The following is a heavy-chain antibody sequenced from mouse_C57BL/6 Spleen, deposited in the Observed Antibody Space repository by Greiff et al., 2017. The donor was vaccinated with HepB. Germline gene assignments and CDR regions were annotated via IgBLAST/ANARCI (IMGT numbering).Heavy chain of an antibody. J-gene: IGHJ2*01. V-gene: IGHV1-82*01. CDR3: GSDFDY. Sequence: QVQLQQSGPELVKPGASVKISCKASGYAFSSSWMNWVKQRPGKGLEWIGRSYPGDGDTNYNGKFKGKATLTADKSSSPAYMQISSLTSEDSAVYFCGSDFDYWGQGTTLTVSS. CDR2: SYPGDGDT. CDR1: GYAFSSSW.